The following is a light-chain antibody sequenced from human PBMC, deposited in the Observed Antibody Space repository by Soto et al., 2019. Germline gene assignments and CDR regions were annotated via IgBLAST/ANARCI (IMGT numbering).Light chain of an antibody. V-gene: IGLV1-47*01. CDR1: SSNIGSNY. Sequence: QSVLTQPPSASGTPGQRVTISCSGSSSNIGSNYVYWYQQLPGTAPKLLIYRNNQRPSGVPDRFSGSKSGTSASLAVSGLRSDDEADYYCAAWDASLSGYVFATGTKLTVL. CDR3: AAWDASLSGYV. CDR2: RNN. J-gene: IGLJ1*01.